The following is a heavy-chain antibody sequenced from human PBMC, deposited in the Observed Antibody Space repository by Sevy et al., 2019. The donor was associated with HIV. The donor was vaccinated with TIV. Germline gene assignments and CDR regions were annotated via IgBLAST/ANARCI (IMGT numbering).Heavy chain of an antibody. J-gene: IGHJ6*02. D-gene: IGHD4-17*01. CDR2: IYPDDSDT. V-gene: IGHV5-51*01. CDR1: EYSFRTYW. Sequence: GESLKISCKGSEYSFRTYWIGWVRQMPGKGLEWMRIIYPDDSDTRYSPSFQGQVTISADKSINTAYLQWNSLRASDSAMYYCARHHASYGVTGYYYYSGLDVWGQGTTVTVSS. CDR3: ARHHASYGVTGYYYYSGLDV.